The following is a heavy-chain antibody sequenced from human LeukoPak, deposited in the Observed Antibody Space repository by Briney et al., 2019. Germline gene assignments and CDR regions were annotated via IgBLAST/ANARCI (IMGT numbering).Heavy chain of an antibody. D-gene: IGHD2-21*02. CDR3: ARDPCGGDCYSSSDY. V-gene: IGHV3-21*01. CDR2: ISSSSSYI. J-gene: IGHJ4*02. CDR1: GFTFSSYS. Sequence: GGSLRLSCAASGFTFSSYSMNWVRQAPGKGLEWVSSISSSSSYIYYADSVKGRFTISRDNAKNSLYPQMNSLRAEDTAVYYCARDPCGGDCYSSSDYWGQGTLVTVSS.